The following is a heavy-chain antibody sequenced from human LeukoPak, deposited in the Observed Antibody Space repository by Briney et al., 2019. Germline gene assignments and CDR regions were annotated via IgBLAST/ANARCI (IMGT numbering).Heavy chain of an antibody. CDR2: ISSSSSYI. D-gene: IGHD6-19*01. J-gene: IGHJ6*04. V-gene: IGHV3-21*01. CDR3: ARGESGWYTAYYYYGMDV. CDR1: GFTFSSYS. Sequence: PGGSLRLPCAASGFTFSSYSMNWVRQAPGKGLEWVSSISSSSSYIYYADSVKGRFTISRDNAKNSLYLQMNSLRAEDTAVYYCARGESGWYTAYYYYGMDVWGKGTTVTVSS.